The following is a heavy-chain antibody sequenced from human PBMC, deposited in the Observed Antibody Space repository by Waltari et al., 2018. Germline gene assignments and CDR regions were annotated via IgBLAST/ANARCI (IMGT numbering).Heavy chain of an antibody. Sequence: EVQLVESGEGLVQPGGSLRLSCAASGFTFSSYSMNWVRQAPGKGLEWVSYIGSSSSTIYYADSVKGRFTIYRDNAKNSLYLQMNSLRAEDTAVYYCARGGCSSTSCYLPYWGQGTLVTVSS. D-gene: IGHD2-2*01. CDR2: IGSSSSTI. V-gene: IGHV3-48*04. J-gene: IGHJ4*02. CDR3: ARGGCSSTSCYLPY. CDR1: GFTFSSYS.